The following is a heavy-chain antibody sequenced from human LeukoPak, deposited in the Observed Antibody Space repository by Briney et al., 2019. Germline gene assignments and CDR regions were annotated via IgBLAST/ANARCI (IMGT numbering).Heavy chain of an antibody. CDR1: GFTFSSYG. V-gene: IGHV3-30*19. CDR3: AREKEEVGTAYFDV. CDR2: ISYDGTDK. J-gene: IGHJ4*02. Sequence: GGSLRLSCAASGFTFSSYGMHWVRQAPGKGLEWVALISYDGTDKYYADSAKGRFSISRDNAKNSLDLQMNSLRPEDTGVYYCAREKEEVGTAYFDVWGQGTLVAVSS. D-gene: IGHD2-21*02.